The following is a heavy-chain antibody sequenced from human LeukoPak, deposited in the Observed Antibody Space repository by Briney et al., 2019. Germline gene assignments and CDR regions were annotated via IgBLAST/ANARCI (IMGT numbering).Heavy chain of an antibody. CDR1: GFTFSSYA. V-gene: IGHV3-23*01. Sequence: GGSLRLSCAASGFTFSSYAMSWVRQAPGKGLEWVSAISGSGGSTYYADSVKGRFTISRDNSKNTLYLQMNSLRAEDTAVYYCARDLYDSSGFRYYFDYWGQGTLATVSS. CDR2: ISGSGGST. J-gene: IGHJ4*02. D-gene: IGHD3-22*01. CDR3: ARDLYDSSGFRYYFDY.